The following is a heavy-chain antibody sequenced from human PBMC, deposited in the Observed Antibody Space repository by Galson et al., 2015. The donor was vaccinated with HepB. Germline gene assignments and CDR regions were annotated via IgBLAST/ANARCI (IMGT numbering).Heavy chain of an antibody. V-gene: IGHV4-34*01. CDR3: ARVRSGWSFPHYYYYMDV. CDR2: INHSGST. CDR1: GRSFSGYY. D-gene: IGHD6-19*01. J-gene: IGHJ6*03. Sequence: LSLTCAVYGRSFSGYYRSWIRQPPGRGLERIGEINHSGSTNYNPSLKSRVTISLDTSINQFSLKLTSVTAADTAVYYCARVRSGWSFPHYYYYMDVWGKGTTVTVSS.